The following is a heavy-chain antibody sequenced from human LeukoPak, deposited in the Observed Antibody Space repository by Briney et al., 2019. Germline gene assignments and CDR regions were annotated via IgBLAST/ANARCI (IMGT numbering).Heavy chain of an antibody. D-gene: IGHD2-2*01. CDR3: ARDQGYQVVDP. Sequence: GGSLRLSCAASGFAFSTYWMHWVRQASGKGVVWVSRINGDGGSTSYADSVKGRFTISRDNAKNTLYLQMNSLRAEDTAVHYCARDQGYQVVDPWGQGTLVTVSS. CDR2: INGDGGST. J-gene: IGHJ5*02. CDR1: GFAFSTYW. V-gene: IGHV3-74*01.